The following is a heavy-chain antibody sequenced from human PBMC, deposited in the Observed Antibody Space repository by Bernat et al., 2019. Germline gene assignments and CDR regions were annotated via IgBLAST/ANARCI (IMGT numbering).Heavy chain of an antibody. CDR3: AREEIVGATNSNWFDP. Sequence: QVQLQQWGAGLLKPSETLSLTCAVYGGSFSGYYWSWIRQPPGKGLEWIGEINHSGSTNYNPSLKSRVTISVDKSKNQFSLKLSSVTAADTAVYYCAREEIVGATNSNWFDPWGQGTLVTVSS. V-gene: IGHV4-34*01. CDR2: INHSGST. D-gene: IGHD1-26*01. J-gene: IGHJ5*02. CDR1: GGSFSGYY.